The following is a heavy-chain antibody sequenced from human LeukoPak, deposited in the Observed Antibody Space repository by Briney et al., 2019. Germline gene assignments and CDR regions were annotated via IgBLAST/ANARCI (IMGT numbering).Heavy chain of an antibody. V-gene: IGHV4-39*01. CDR1: GGSISSSSYY. D-gene: IGHD6-19*01. CDR3: ARHNAVAATGDY. Sequence: SETLSLTCTVSGGSISSSSYYWGWIRQPPGKGLEWIGSIYYSGSTYYNPSLKSRVTISVDTSKNQFSLELSSVTAADTAVYYCARHNAVAATGDYWGQGTLVTVSS. J-gene: IGHJ4*02. CDR2: IYYSGST.